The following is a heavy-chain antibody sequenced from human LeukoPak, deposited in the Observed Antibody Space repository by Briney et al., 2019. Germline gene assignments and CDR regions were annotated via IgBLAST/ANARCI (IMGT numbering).Heavy chain of an antibody. CDR1: GGSISSSTYY. Sequence: SETLSLTCTVSGGSISSSTYYWGWIRQPPGKGLEWIGSIYYSGSTYYKPSLKSRVTIFVDTSKNQFSLKLSSVTAADTAVYYCARHAPRNENWFDPWGQGTLVTVSS. CDR2: IYYSGST. CDR3: ARHAPRNENWFDP. V-gene: IGHV4-39*01. J-gene: IGHJ5*02. D-gene: IGHD1-1*01.